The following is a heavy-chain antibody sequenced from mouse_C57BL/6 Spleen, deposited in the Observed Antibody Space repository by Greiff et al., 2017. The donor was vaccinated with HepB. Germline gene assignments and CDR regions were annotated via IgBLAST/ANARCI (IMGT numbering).Heavy chain of an antibody. CDR3: TSHSPIDY. V-gene: IGHV1-15*01. CDR1: GYTFTDYE. J-gene: IGHJ4*01. CDR2: IDPETGGT. Sequence: LVESGAELVRPGASVTLSCKASGYTFTDYEMHWVKQTPVHGLEWIGAIDPETGGTAYNQKFKGNAILTADKSSSTADMELCSLTSEDSSVYYCTSHSPIDYWGQGTSVTVSS.